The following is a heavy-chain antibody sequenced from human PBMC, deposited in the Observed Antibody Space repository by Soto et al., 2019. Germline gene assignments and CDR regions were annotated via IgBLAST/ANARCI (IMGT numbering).Heavy chain of an antibody. J-gene: IGHJ4*02. CDR3: ARVPQEDYDSWSGYYFLDY. V-gene: IGHV1-18*01. CDR2: ISAYNGNT. Sequence: QVQLVQSGAEVKKPGASVKVSCKASGYTFTSYGISWVRQAPGQGLEWMGWISAYNGNTNYAQKLQGRVTMTTDTSTSTAYMELRSLRPDDTAVYYCARVPQEDYDSWSGYYFLDYWGQGTLVTVSS. CDR1: GYTFTSYG. D-gene: IGHD3-3*01.